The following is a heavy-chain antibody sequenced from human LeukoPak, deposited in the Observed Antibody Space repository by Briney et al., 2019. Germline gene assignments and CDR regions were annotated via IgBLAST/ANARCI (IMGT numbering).Heavy chain of an antibody. J-gene: IGHJ6*02. V-gene: IGHV3-53*01. Sequence: GGSLRLSCAASGFTVSSTYMSWVRQAPGKGLEWVSVIYKDGKIYYIDSVKGRFTISRDTSKNTLYLQMNSLRAEDTAVYYCAKAASSSWPSYYYGMDVWGQGTTVTVSS. CDR3: AKAASSSWPSYYYGMDV. D-gene: IGHD6-13*01. CDR2: IYKDGKI. CDR1: GFTVSSTY.